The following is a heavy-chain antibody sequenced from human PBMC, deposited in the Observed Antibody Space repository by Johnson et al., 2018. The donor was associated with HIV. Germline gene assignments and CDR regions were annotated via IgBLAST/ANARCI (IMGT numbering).Heavy chain of an antibody. D-gene: IGHD3-10*01. V-gene: IGHV3-74*01. J-gene: IGHJ3*02. CDR3: AREGGVTMVDGFDI. CDR2: INSDGSST. Sequence: VQLVESGGGLVQPGGSLRLSCAASGFTFSSYWMHWVRQAPGKGLVWVSRINSDGSSTSYAASVKGRFTISRDNSKNTLYLQMNSLRAEDTAGYYCAREGGVTMVDGFDIWGQGTMVTVSS. CDR1: GFTFSSYW.